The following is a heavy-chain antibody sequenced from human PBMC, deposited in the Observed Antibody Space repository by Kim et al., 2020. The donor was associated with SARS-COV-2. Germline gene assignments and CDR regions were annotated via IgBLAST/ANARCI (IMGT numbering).Heavy chain of an antibody. CDR3: ARGGLSSALGDY. D-gene: IGHD3-16*01. CDR2: ISSSGSAI. CDR1: GFSFSTYS. V-gene: IGHV3-48*02. J-gene: IGHJ4*02. Sequence: GGSLRLSCAASGFSFSTYSMNWVRQAPGKGLEWISYISSSGSAINYAHSVKRRFTISRDNARNSLYLQVNSLRDEDTAVYYCARGGLSSALGDYWGQGTLVTVSS.